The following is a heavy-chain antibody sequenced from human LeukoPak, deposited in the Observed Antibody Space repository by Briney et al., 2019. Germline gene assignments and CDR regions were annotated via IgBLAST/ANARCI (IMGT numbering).Heavy chain of an antibody. V-gene: IGHV4-59*08. J-gene: IGHJ6*02. Sequence: PSETLSLTCTVSGGSISSYYWSWIRQPPGKGLEWIGYIYYSGSTNYNPSLKSRVTISVDTSKNQFSLKLSSVTAADTAVYYRARHIPVPFGSTVAYGMDVWGQGTTVTVSS. CDR1: GGSISSYY. CDR3: ARHIPVPFGSTVAYGMDV. D-gene: IGHD3-16*01. CDR2: IYYSGST.